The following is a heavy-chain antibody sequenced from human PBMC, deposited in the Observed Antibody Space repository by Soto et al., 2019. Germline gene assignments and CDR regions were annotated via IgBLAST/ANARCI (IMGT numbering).Heavy chain of an antibody. CDR2: ISTNGGST. CDR1: GFTFSIYA. Sequence: GGSLRLSCSASGFTFSIYAMHWVRQAPGKGLEYVSSISTNGGSTHYADSVKGRFTISRDNSKNTQYLQMSSLRADDTAVYYCVKGEYYYDSSGYYPLDYWGQGT. V-gene: IGHV3-64D*06. J-gene: IGHJ4*02. D-gene: IGHD3-22*01. CDR3: VKGEYYYDSSGYYPLDY.